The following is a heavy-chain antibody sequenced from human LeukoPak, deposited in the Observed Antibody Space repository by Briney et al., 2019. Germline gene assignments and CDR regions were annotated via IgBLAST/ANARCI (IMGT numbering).Heavy chain of an antibody. CDR2: ISAYNGNT. Sequence: ASVKVSCKASGYPLDNFVLTWVRQAPGQGLEWMGWISAYNGNTHYAQKFRGRLTLTTETSTSTAYLELRSLKSDDTAVYYCARDRVGGDLTGVSLYWGQGTLVTVSS. J-gene: IGHJ4*01. D-gene: IGHD4-17*01. CDR3: ARDRVGGDLTGVSLY. CDR1: GYPLDNFV. V-gene: IGHV1-18*01.